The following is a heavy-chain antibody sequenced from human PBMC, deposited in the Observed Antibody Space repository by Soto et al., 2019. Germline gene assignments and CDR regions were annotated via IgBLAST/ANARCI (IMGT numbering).Heavy chain of an antibody. CDR3: ASDPDYGDYWGYFFDS. V-gene: IGHV1-2*02. J-gene: IGHJ4*02. Sequence: QVQLVQSGAEVKKPGASVKVSCKTSGYTFAAYYIHWIRQAPGQGLEWMGWINPTSGGTVYAQIFQDRVTMTRDTSISTAYMELRRLNSDDTAVYYCASDPDYGDYWGYFFDSWGQGTPVTVSS. D-gene: IGHD4-17*01. CDR2: INPTSGGT. CDR1: GYTFAAYY.